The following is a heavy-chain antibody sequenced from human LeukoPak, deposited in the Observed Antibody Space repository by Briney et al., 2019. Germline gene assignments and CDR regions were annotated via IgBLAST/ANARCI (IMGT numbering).Heavy chain of an antibody. CDR3: ARARSIVARHFDY. V-gene: IGHV3-7*01. CDR2: IKEDGSER. D-gene: IGHD6-6*01. Sequence: GGSLRLSCAASGFTFGSYWMSWVRQAPGKGLEWVANIKEDGSERYYVDSVEGRFTISRDNAKSSLYLQMNSLRAEDTAVYYCARARSIVARHFDYWGQGTLVTVSS. J-gene: IGHJ4*02. CDR1: GFTFGSYW.